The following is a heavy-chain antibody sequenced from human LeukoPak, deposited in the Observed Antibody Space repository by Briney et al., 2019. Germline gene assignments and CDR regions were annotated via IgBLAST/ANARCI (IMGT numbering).Heavy chain of an antibody. J-gene: IGHJ4*02. CDR2: IWYDGSHK. CDR1: GFTFSSYG. D-gene: IGHD3-10*01. V-gene: IGHV3-33*01. Sequence: GGSLRLSCAASGFTFSSYGMHWVRQAPGKGLEWVAVIWYDGSHKYYADSVMGRFTISRDNSKNRLYLQMNSLRAEDTAVYYCARDAWFGSSYLDYRGQGTLVTVSS. CDR3: ARDAWFGSSYLDY.